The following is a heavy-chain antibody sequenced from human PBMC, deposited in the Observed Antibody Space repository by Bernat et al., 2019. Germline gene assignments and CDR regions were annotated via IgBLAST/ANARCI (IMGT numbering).Heavy chain of an antibody. Sequence: QVQLVESGGGVVQPGRSLRLSCAASGFTFSSYAMHWVHQAPGKGLEWVAVISYDGSNKYYADSVKGRFTISRDNSKNTLYLQMNSLRAEDTAVYYCARRYCSSTSCFFYYYYGMDVWGQGTTVTVSS. CDR1: GFTFSSYA. J-gene: IGHJ6*02. V-gene: IGHV3-30-3*01. CDR3: ARRYCSSTSCFFYYYYGMDV. D-gene: IGHD2-2*01. CDR2: ISYDGSNK.